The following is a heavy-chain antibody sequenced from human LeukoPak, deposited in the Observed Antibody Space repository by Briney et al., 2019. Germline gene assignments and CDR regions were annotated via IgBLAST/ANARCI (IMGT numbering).Heavy chain of an antibody. CDR1: GFTFSDSW. J-gene: IGHJ3*02. Sequence: PGGSLRLSCAASGFTFSDSWMYWVRQAPGKGLVWVAFINTDGSSTNYADSVKGRFTISRDNAKNTLYLQVNSLRAEDTAVYYCARALWPAGFDIWGQGTMVTVSS. V-gene: IGHV3-74*01. CDR2: INTDGSST. CDR3: ARALWPAGFDI. D-gene: IGHD3/OR15-3a*01.